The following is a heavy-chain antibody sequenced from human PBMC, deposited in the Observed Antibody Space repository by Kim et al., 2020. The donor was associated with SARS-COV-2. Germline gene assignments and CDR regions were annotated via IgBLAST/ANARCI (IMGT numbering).Heavy chain of an antibody. Sequence: GGSLRLSCAASGFVFSVSGMHWVRQAPGKGLEWVARIKTRRGHSATAYAASVRGRFLLSRDDAKNSPFLEMSSLETEDTAVYYCVRSGSDVVSAFAWGQG. J-gene: IGHJ1*01. CDR2: IKTRRGHSAT. V-gene: IGHV3-73*01. CDR3: VRSGSDVVSAFA. D-gene: IGHD6-25*01. CDR1: GFVFSVSG.